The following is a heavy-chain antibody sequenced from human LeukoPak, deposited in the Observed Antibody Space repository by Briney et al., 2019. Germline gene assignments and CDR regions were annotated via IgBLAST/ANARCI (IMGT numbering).Heavy chain of an antibody. V-gene: IGHV1-18*01. D-gene: IGHD4-17*01. Sequence: ASVKVSCKASGYTFTNYGISWVRQAPGQGLEWMGWISGYNGNTNYAQKFQGRVTMATDTSTSTAYMELRSLRSDDTAVYYCARAPDYGDYNFDYWGQGNLVTVSS. CDR3: ARAPDYGDYNFDY. CDR1: GYTFTNYG. CDR2: ISGYNGNT. J-gene: IGHJ4*02.